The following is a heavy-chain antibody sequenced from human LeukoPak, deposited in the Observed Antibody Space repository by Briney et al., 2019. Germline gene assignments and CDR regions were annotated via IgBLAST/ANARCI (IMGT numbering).Heavy chain of an antibody. CDR1: GYTFTIYA. D-gene: IGHD6-19*01. Sequence: GASVTVSFTASGYTFTIYAMHWVRQAPGQRLEWMGWINAGNGNTKYSQEFQGRVSITRDTSASTAYMELSSLRSEDMAVYYCARGSDLGAPVNWGQGTLVTVSS. V-gene: IGHV1-3*03. J-gene: IGHJ4*02. CDR2: INAGNGNT. CDR3: ARGSDLGAPVN.